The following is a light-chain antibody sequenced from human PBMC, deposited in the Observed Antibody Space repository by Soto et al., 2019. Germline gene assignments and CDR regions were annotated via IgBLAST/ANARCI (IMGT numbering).Light chain of an antibody. Sequence: DVVMTQSPLSLPVTLGQPASISCRSSQSLVYSDGNTYLNWFQQRPGQSPRRLIYKVSNRDSGVPDRFTGGGSGTNFTLTISSLQPEDVAVYYCQQYSDTHITFGQGTRLEIK. V-gene: IGKV2-30*01. CDR1: QSLVYSDGNTY. J-gene: IGKJ5*01. CDR2: KVS. CDR3: QQYSDTHIT.